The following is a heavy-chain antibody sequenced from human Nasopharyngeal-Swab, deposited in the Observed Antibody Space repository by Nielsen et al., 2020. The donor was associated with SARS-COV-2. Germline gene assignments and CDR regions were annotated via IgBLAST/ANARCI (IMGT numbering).Heavy chain of an antibody. J-gene: IGHJ6*02. CDR2: MNTNSGNT. V-gene: IGHV1-8*01. Sequence: ASVKVSCKASGYTFTSYDINWVRQATGQGLEWMGWMNTNSGNTGYAQKFQGRVTMTRNTSISTAYMELSSLRSEDTAVYYCARAGAAAPGVYYGMDVWGQGTTVTVSS. CDR1: GYTFTSYD. CDR3: ARAGAAAPGVYYGMDV. D-gene: IGHD6-13*01.